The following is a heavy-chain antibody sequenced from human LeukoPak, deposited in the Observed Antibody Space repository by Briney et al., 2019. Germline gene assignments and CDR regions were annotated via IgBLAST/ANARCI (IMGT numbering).Heavy chain of an antibody. Sequence: PSETLSLTCAVYGESFSGYYWSWIRQPPGKGLEWIGEINHSGSTNYNPSLKSRVTISVDTSKNQFSLKLSSVTAADTAVYYCARGKGYYGSGNWFDPWGQGTLVTVSS. V-gene: IGHV4-34*01. D-gene: IGHD3-10*01. CDR2: INHSGST. J-gene: IGHJ5*02. CDR3: ARGKGYYGSGNWFDP. CDR1: GESFSGYY.